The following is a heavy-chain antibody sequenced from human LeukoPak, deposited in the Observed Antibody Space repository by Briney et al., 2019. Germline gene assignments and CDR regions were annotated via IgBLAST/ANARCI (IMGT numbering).Heavy chain of an antibody. CDR2: IYYSGST. CDR1: GGSISSSSYY. CDR3: ARHRSYCSGGSCHYWYFDL. J-gene: IGHJ2*01. Sequence: SETLSLTCTVSGGSISSSSYYWGWIRKPPGKGLEWIGSIYYSGSTYYNPSLKSRVTISVDTSKNQFSLKLSSVTAADTAVYYCARHRSYCSGGSCHYWYFDLWGRGTLVTVSS. D-gene: IGHD2-15*01. V-gene: IGHV4-39*01.